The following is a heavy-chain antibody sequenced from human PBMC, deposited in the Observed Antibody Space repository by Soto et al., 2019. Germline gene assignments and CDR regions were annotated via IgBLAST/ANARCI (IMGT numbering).Heavy chain of an antibody. CDR3: ALRPGNYVFWSGPSQDAFDI. V-gene: IGHV4-38-2*02. Sequence: SETLSLTCSVSGGSITFNEYWGWIRQPPGKGLEWIGSIYLDGSTYYNPSLRSRVTISVDTSKNQFSLKLGSVTAADTAVYYCALRPGNYVFWSGPSQDAFDIWGQGKMVTVSS. CDR2: IYLDGST. D-gene: IGHD3-3*01. J-gene: IGHJ3*02. CDR1: GGSITFNEY.